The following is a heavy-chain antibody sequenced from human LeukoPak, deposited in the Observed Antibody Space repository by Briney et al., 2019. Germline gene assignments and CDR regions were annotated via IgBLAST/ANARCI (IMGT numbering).Heavy chain of an antibody. CDR2: ISYDGSNK. J-gene: IGHJ4*02. CDR1: GFTFSSYA. V-gene: IGHV3-30*14. Sequence: GRSLRLSCAASGFTFSSYATHWVRQAPGKGLEWVAVISYDGSNKYYADSVKGRFTISRDNSKNTLYLQMNSLRAEDTAVYYCARDAVPRSTVRGPRTGPFDYWGQGTLVTVSS. D-gene: IGHD3-10*01. CDR3: ARDAVPRSTVRGPRTGPFDY.